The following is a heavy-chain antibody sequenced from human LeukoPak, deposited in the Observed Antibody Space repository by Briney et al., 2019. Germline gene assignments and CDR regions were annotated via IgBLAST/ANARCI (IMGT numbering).Heavy chain of an antibody. CDR3: AKDDAWLQFGD. D-gene: IGHD5-24*01. Sequence: GGSLRLSCAASEFIFSSYWMSWVRQAPGKGLEWVANIKQDGSEKYYVDSVKARFTISRDNAKNSLFLQMNSLRAEDTAVYYCAKDDAWLQFGDWGRGTLVTVSS. J-gene: IGHJ4*02. V-gene: IGHV3-7*01. CDR1: EFIFSSYW. CDR2: IKQDGSEK.